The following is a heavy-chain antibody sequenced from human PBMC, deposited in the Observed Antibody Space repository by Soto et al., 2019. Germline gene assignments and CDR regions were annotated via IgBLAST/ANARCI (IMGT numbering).Heavy chain of an antibody. V-gene: IGHV3-11*06. CDR3: ARGSSVRGMNV. Sequence: RGSLRLSCAASGFTFSDYYMSWVRQAPGKGLEWVSYISGTDPYMKYADAVRGRFTISRDNAKNSLYLQMNSLRDDDTAVYYCARGSSVRGMNVWGQGTPVTVSS. J-gene: IGHJ6*02. CDR2: ISGTDPYM. CDR1: GFTFSDYY. D-gene: IGHD6-13*01.